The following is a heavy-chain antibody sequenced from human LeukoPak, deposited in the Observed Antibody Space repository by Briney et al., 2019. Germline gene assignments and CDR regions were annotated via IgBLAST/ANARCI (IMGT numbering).Heavy chain of an antibody. J-gene: IGHJ5*02. Sequence: ETLSLTCAVYGGSFSGYYWSWIRQPPGKGLEWIGEINHSGSTNYNPSLKSRVTISVDTSKNQFSLKLSSVTAADTAVCYCARGIQLWFSWFDPWGQGTLVTVSS. D-gene: IGHD5-18*01. CDR2: INHSGST. V-gene: IGHV4-34*01. CDR1: GGSFSGYY. CDR3: ARGIQLWFSWFDP.